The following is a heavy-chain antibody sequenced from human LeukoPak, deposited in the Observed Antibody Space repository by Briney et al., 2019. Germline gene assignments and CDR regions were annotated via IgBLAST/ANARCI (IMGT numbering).Heavy chain of an antibody. CDR2: ISGSGVTT. D-gene: IGHD6-13*01. J-gene: IGHJ4*02. Sequence: GGSLRLSCVASGFTFSSYAMSWVRQAPGKGLEWVSAISGSGVTTHYAGSVKGRFSISRDNSKNTLYLQMNSLRAEDTAVYYCATSQRVPNVDYFDYWGQGTLVTVSS. V-gene: IGHV3-23*01. CDR3: ATSQRVPNVDYFDY. CDR1: GFTFSSYA.